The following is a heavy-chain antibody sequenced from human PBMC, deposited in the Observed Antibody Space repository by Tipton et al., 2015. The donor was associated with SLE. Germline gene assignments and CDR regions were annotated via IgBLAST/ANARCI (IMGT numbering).Heavy chain of an antibody. CDR3: ARHDDTGKHVTAFDV. Sequence: TLSLTCIVSSDSVSSGDYFWGWIRPPPGKGLEWIASMSYSGRTYYNPSLKSPVTISVDSSKNHFSLNLGSVTAADTAVYLCARHDDTGKHVTAFDVWGQGTMVTVSS. D-gene: IGHD1-1*01. CDR2: MSYSGRT. J-gene: IGHJ3*01. V-gene: IGHV4-39*01. CDR1: SDSVSSGDYF.